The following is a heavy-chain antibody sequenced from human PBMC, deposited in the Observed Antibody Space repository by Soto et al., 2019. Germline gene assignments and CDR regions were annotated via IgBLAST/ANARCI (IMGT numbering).Heavy chain of an antibody. CDR1: GADINTYS. D-gene: IGHD6-19*01. Sequence: PSETLSLTCSVSGADINTYSWTWIRQPAGKGLEWIGRIYTSASINYNPSLRGRVNLSVDTSTNQVSLKLASVTAADTAVYYCARDREAGYNFYYGMDVWGQGTTVTVSS. CDR2: IYTSASI. CDR3: ARDREAGYNFYYGMDV. V-gene: IGHV4-4*07. J-gene: IGHJ6*02.